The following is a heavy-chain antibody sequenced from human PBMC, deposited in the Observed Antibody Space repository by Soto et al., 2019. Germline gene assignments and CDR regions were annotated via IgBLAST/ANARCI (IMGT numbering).Heavy chain of an antibody. J-gene: IGHJ4*02. CDR1: GGSISSSSYY. CDR2: IYYSGST. D-gene: IGHD2-15*01. CDR3: ARQSGWYSTNVDY. V-gene: IGHV4-39*01. Sequence: SETLSLTCTVSGGSISSSSYYWGWIRQPPGKGLEWIGSIYYSGSTYYNPSLKSRVTISVDTSKNQFSLKLSSVTAADTAVYYCARQSGWYSTNVDYWGQGTLVTVSS.